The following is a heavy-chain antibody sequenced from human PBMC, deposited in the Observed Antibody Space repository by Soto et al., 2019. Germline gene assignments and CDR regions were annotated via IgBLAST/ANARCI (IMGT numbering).Heavy chain of an antibody. J-gene: IGHJ2*01. CDR2: INPTGGST. CDR1: GYSVTNYY. D-gene: IGHD2-8*01. V-gene: IGHV1-46*01. CDR3: TRQVPGYLYASPPWYFDL. Sequence: QVQLVQSGAEVKKPGASVKVSCKASGYSVTNYYIHWVRQAPGQGLEWMGRINPTGGSTAYAQRFQGRLTMTRDASTTTVFIELSSLRSEDTAVYFCTRQVPGYLYASPPWYFDLWGRGTLVTVSS.